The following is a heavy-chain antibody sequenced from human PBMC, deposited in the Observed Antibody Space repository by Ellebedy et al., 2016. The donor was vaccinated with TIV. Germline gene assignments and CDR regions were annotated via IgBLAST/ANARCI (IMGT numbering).Heavy chain of an antibody. Sequence: GESLKISCAASGFTFSTYSMNWVRQAPGKGLEWVSYISSSSSYIYYADSVKGRFTISRDNAKNSLYLQMNSLRAEDTAVYHCARDRTAGGNYDYWGQGTLVTVSS. CDR3: ARDRTAGGNYDY. J-gene: IGHJ4*02. CDR2: ISSSSSYI. V-gene: IGHV3-21*05. D-gene: IGHD6-13*01. CDR1: GFTFSTYS.